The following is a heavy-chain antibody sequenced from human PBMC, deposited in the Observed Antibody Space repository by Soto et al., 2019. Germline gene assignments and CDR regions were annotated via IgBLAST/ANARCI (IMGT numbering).Heavy chain of an antibody. CDR3: AGNYNVDV. V-gene: IGHV4-61*01. CDR2: ISYSGSS. Sequence: SETLSLTCTVSGVSVSGGSYYWIWVRQPPGKGLQFIGYISYSGSSNYNPSLKSRVTISVDTSKTQFSLRLSSVTAADTAMYYCAGNYNVDVWGQGTTVPVSS. D-gene: IGHD1-7*01. J-gene: IGHJ6*02. CDR1: GVSVSGGSYY.